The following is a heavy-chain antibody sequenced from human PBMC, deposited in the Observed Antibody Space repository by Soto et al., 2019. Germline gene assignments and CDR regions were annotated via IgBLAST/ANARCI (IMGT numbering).Heavy chain of an antibody. J-gene: IGHJ4*02. Sequence: AGGSLRLSCATSGFTFSSYEMNWVRQAPGKGLEWVSYISSSGSTIYYSDSVKGRFAISRDNAKSSVSLQMNTLRVEDTAVYYCAREDSIIIPAVSDFWGQGTLVTVSS. V-gene: IGHV3-48*03. CDR3: AREDSIIIPAVSDF. CDR1: GFTFSSYE. CDR2: ISSSGSTI. D-gene: IGHD2-2*01.